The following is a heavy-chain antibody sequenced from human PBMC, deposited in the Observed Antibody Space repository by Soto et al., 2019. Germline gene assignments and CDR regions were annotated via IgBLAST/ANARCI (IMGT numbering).Heavy chain of an antibody. Sequence: XETLCLTGTVSGVSISNSSYYWGWIRRPPGKGLEWIGTIYYSGITYYNPSLKSRVTISVDTSKNQFSLKLTSVTAADTAVYYCARHGSNWGQGTLVTVSS. CDR3: ARHGSN. CDR1: GVSISNSSYY. CDR2: IYYSGIT. J-gene: IGHJ4*02. V-gene: IGHV4-39*01.